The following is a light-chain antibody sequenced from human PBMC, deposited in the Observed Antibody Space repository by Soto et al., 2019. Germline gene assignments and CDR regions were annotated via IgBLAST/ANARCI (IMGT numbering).Light chain of an antibody. CDR1: RSDVGGYNY. V-gene: IGLV2-14*01. J-gene: IGLJ3*02. Sequence: QSALTQPASVSGSPGQSITISCTGTRSDVGGYNYVSWYQHHAGKAPKLMIYEVSNRPSGVSNRFSGSKSGNTASLTISGLRAEDEAVYYCCSHAGTYNVLFGGGTKLTVL. CDR3: CSHAGTYNVL. CDR2: EVS.